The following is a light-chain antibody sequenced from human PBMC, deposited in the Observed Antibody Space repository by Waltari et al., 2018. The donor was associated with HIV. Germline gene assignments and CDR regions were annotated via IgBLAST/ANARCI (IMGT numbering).Light chain of an antibody. CDR3: QSYDSSLTMV. CDR1: SSNIGEGYD. CDR2: ATI. Sequence: QSVLTQPPSVSGAPGQRVTISCTGGSSNIGEGYDVHWYQRCPVTAPKLLNFATIEWPSGVPDLFSGSSSGTSASLAITVLQAEDEADYYCQSYDSSLTMVFGGGTKVTVL. J-gene: IGLJ2*01. V-gene: IGLV1-40*01.